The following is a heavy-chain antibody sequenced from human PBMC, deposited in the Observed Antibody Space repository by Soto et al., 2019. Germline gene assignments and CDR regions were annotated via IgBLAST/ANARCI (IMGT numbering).Heavy chain of an antibody. Sequence: EVQLVEFGGGLVRPGGSLRLSCAASGFTFSTYSMNWGRQAPGKGLEWVSSISSGSTYTYYTDSLKGRFTISRDNVKNSLYLQLNSLRAEDTAVYYCARGWGTSVVSLDAFDIWGQGTMVTVSS. CDR3: ARGWGTSVVSLDAFDI. D-gene: IGHD2-15*01. CDR2: ISSGSTYT. J-gene: IGHJ3*02. CDR1: GFTFSTYS. V-gene: IGHV3-21*01.